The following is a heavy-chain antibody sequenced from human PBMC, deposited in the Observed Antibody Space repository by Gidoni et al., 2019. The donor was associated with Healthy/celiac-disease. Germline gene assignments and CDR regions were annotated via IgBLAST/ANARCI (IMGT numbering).Heavy chain of an antibody. V-gene: IGHV3-9*01. CDR3: AKDASSGSYQLTWFDP. Sequence: MHWVRQAPGKGLEWVSGISWNSGSIGYADSVKGRFTISRDNAKNSLYLQMNSLRAEDTALYHCAKDASSGSYQLTWFDPWGQGTLVTVSS. CDR2: ISWNSGSI. J-gene: IGHJ5*02. D-gene: IGHD1-26*01.